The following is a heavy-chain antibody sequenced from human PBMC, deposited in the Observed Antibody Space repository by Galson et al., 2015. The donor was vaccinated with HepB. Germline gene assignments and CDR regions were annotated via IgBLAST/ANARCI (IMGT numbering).Heavy chain of an antibody. D-gene: IGHD1-26*01. Sequence: SLRLSCAASGFTFSSYAMHWVRQAPGKGLEWVAVISYDGSNKYYADSVKGRFTISRDNSKNTLYLQMNSLRAEDTAVYYCARDPQVGIPFDYWGQGTLVTVSS. V-gene: IGHV3-30-3*01. CDR2: ISYDGSNK. CDR1: GFTFSSYA. CDR3: ARDPQVGIPFDY. J-gene: IGHJ4*02.